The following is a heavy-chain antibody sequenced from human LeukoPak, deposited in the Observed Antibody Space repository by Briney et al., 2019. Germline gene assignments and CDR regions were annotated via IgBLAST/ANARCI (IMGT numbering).Heavy chain of an antibody. J-gene: IGHJ4*02. V-gene: IGHV3-30*18. CDR3: AKEITRPNRAVAGLNY. Sequence: PGGSLRLSCAGSGFTFSAYGMHWVRQAPGKGLEGAAIISYAGSNKYYAASVKGRFTISRDNSTNTLYLQMNSLRPEDTAIYYCAKEITRPNRAVAGLNYWGQGTLVTVSS. CDR2: ISYAGSNK. D-gene: IGHD6-19*01. CDR1: GFTFSAYG.